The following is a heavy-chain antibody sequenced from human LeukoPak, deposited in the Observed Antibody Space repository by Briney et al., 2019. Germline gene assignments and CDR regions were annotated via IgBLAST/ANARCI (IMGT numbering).Heavy chain of an antibody. CDR3: ARDQGYDSSGYYVGCYFDY. V-gene: IGHV4-4*07. J-gene: IGHJ4*02. CDR1: GGSISSYY. CDR2: IYTSGST. D-gene: IGHD3-22*01. Sequence: SETLSLTCTVSGGSISSYYWSWIRQPAGKGLEWIGRIYTSGSTNYNPSLKSRVTMSVDTSKNQFSLKLSSVTAADTAVYYCARDQGYDSSGYYVGCYFDYWGQGTRVTVSS.